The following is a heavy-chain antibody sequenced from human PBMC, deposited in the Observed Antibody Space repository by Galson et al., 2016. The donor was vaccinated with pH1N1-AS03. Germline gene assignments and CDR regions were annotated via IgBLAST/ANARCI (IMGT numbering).Heavy chain of an antibody. V-gene: IGHV3-15*01. CDR2: IQSNTDGGTT. CDR1: GFTFSDVW. Sequence: SLRLSCAASGFTFSDVWMSWVRQAPGKGLEWVGRIQSNTDGGTTDSAAPVKGRFTISRDDSKNTLYLQMNTLKSEDTAVYYCRVVAENDAFDMWGQGTMVTVSS. D-gene: IGHD3-22*01. CDR3: RVVAENDAFDM. J-gene: IGHJ3*02.